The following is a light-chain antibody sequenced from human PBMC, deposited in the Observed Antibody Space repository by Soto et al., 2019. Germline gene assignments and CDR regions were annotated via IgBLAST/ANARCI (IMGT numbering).Light chain of an antibody. V-gene: IGLV2-8*01. CDR2: EVN. J-gene: IGLJ1*01. CDR1: SSDVSGYKY. Sequence: QSALTQPPSASGSPGQSVTISCTGTSSDVSGYKYVSWYQQHPGKAPKLMIFEVNKRPSGVPDRFSGSKSGNTASLTVSGLQAEDEADYYCSSYAGINNLGVFGTGTKVIVL. CDR3: SSYAGINNLGV.